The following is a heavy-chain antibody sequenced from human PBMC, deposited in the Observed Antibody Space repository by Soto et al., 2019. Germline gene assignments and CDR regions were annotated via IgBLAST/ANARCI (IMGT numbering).Heavy chain of an antibody. CDR3: ARDTYYYGSGSYHNFDY. Sequence: GGSLRLSCAASGFTFDDYGMSWVRQAPGKGLEWVSGINWNGGSTGYADSVKGRFTISRDNAKNSLYLQMNSLRAEDTALYYCARDTYYYGSGSYHNFDYWGQGTLVTVSS. J-gene: IGHJ4*02. D-gene: IGHD3-10*01. V-gene: IGHV3-20*04. CDR1: GFTFDDYG. CDR2: INWNGGST.